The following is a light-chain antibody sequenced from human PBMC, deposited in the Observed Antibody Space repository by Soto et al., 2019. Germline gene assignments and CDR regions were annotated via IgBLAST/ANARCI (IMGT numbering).Light chain of an antibody. CDR2: EVT. CDR1: DSDVGGYDY. V-gene: IGLV2-14*01. J-gene: IGLJ2*01. Sequence: QSALTQPASVSGSPGQSITVSCSGTDSDVGGYDYVSWYQQHPGKAPRLLIYEVTYRPSGVSNRFSGSKSGNTASLTISGLQAEDEAGYYCASYTGENTSIFGGGTQLTVL. CDR3: ASYTGENTSI.